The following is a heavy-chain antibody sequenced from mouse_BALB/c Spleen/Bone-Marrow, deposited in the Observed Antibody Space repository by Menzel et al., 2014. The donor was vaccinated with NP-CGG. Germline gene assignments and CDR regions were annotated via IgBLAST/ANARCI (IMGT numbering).Heavy chain of an antibody. CDR2: IYPGDGDT. CDR1: GYAFSSYW. V-gene: IGHV1-80*01. Sequence: VKLQESGAELVRPGSSVKISCKASGYAFSSYWMNWVKQRPGQGLEWIGQIYPGDGDTNYNGKFKGKATLTADKSSSTAYMQLSSLTSEDSAVYFFARQYVNYFDYWGQGTTLTVSS. D-gene: IGHD2-10*02. J-gene: IGHJ2*01. CDR3: ARQYVNYFDY.